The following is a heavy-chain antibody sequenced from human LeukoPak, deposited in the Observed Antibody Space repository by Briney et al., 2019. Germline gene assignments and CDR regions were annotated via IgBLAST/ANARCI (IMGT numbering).Heavy chain of an antibody. CDR2: IRTNCGGA. CDR1: GFTFGDYA. D-gene: IGHD1-14*01. CDR3: TRWIGTSNLDY. V-gene: IGHV3-49*04. J-gene: IGHJ4*02. Sequence: SGGSLRLSCTTSGFTFGDYAMTWVRQAPGKGLECVGFIRTNCGGAEYAASVKGRFSISRDDSKSIAYLQMNSLKTEDTAVYYCTRWIGTSNLDYWGQGALVTVSS.